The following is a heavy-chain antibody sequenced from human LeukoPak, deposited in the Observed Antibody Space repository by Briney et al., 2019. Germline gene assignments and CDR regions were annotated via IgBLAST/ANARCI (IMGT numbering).Heavy chain of an antibody. CDR1: GFTFSSYS. CDR2: ISSSSSTI. J-gene: IGHJ6*03. D-gene: IGHD2-2*01. CDR3: ARTPLGYCSSTSCYDGYYYMDV. Sequence: PGGSLRLSCAASGFTFSSYSMNWVRQAPGKGLEWVSSISSSSSTIYYADSVKGRFTISRDNAKNSLYLQMNSLRAEDTAVYYCARTPLGYCSSTSCYDGYYYMDVWGKGTTVTVSS. V-gene: IGHV3-48*01.